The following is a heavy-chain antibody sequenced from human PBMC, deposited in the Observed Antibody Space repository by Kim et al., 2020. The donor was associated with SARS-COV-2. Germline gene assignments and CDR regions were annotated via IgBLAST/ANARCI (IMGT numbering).Heavy chain of an antibody. CDR3: AKGGGVVTRYYYYYMDV. J-gene: IGHJ6*03. V-gene: IGHV3-30*18. D-gene: IGHD3-22*01. CDR2: ISYDGSNK. CDR1: GFTFSSYG. Sequence: GGSLRLSCAASGFTFSSYGMHWVRQAPGKGLEWVAVISYDGSNKYYADSVKGRFTISRDNSKNTLYLQMNSLRAEDTAVYYCAKGGGVVTRYYYYYMDVWGKGTTVTVSS.